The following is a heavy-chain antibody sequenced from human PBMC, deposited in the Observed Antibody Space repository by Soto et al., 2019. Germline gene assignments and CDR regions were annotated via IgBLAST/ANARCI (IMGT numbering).Heavy chain of an antibody. J-gene: IGHJ4*02. V-gene: IGHV1-46*03. Sequence: QVQLVQSGAEVKKPGASVKVSCKASGYTFTSYSIHWVRQAPGQGLEWMGIINPSGGSTTYAQKFQGRVTMTRDTSTSTVYMELSSLRSEDTAVYYCARGTRVLRFLEWLPNQDYWGQGTLVTVSS. D-gene: IGHD3-3*01. CDR3: ARGTRVLRFLEWLPNQDY. CDR1: GYTFTSYS. CDR2: INPSGGST.